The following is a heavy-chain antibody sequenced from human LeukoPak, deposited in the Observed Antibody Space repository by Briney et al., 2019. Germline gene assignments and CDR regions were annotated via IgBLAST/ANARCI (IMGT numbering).Heavy chain of an antibody. CDR2: INAGNGNT. J-gene: IGHJ4*02. Sequence: ASMKVSCKASGYTITSYAMHWVRQAPGQRLEWMGWINAGNGNTKYSQKFQGRVTITRDTSASTAYMELSSLRSEDTAVYYCARSIVVVPAAMEGEFDYWGQGTLVTVSS. CDR1: GYTITSYA. V-gene: IGHV1-3*01. CDR3: ARSIVVVPAAMEGEFDY. D-gene: IGHD2-2*01.